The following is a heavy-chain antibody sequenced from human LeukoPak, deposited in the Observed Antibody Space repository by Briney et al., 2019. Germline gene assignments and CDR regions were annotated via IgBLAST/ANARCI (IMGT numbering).Heavy chain of an antibody. J-gene: IGHJ4*02. CDR2: IYYSGST. CDR1: GGSISSYY. Sequence: PSQTLSLTCTVSGGSISSYYWSWIRQPPGKGLEWIGYIYYSGSTNYNPSLKSRVTISVDTSKNQFSLKLSSVTAADTAVYYCARAPGWLRGPFDYWGQGTLVTVSS. CDR3: ARAPGWLRGPFDY. V-gene: IGHV4-59*01. D-gene: IGHD5-12*01.